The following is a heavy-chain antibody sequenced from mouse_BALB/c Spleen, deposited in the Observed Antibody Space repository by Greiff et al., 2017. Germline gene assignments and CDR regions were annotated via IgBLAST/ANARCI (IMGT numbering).Heavy chain of an antibody. D-gene: IGHD2-3*01. CDR1: GFTFSDFY. CDR2: SRNKANDYTT. V-gene: IGHV7-1*02. J-gene: IGHJ2*01. Sequence: EVQVVDSGGGLVQPGGSLRLSCATSGFTFSDFYMSWVRQPPGKRLEWIAASRNKANDYTTEYSASVKGTFIVSRDTTISILKLEMNALRAGDTAIYYCARDDGYLDYWGQGTTLTVSS. CDR3: ARDDGYLDY.